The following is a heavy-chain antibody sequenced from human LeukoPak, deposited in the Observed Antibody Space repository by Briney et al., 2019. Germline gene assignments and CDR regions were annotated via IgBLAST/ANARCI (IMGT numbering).Heavy chain of an antibody. CDR1: GGSIRTFY. Sequence: SETLSLTCTVSGGSIRTFYWSWIRQPPGKGLEWIGYIYYSGSTNYNPSLKSRVTISVDTSKNQFSLKLSSVTAADTAVYYCARWDSGSHGGTWFDPWGQGTLVTVSS. D-gene: IGHD1-26*01. CDR3: ARWDSGSHGGTWFDP. V-gene: IGHV4-59*01. J-gene: IGHJ5*02. CDR2: IYYSGST.